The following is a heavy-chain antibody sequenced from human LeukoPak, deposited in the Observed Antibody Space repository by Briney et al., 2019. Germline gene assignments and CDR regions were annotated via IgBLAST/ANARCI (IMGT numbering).Heavy chain of an antibody. CDR3: ARQGAYCSSTSCYEAFDY. D-gene: IGHD2-2*01. J-gene: IGHJ4*02. V-gene: IGHV4-39*01. CDR1: GGSISSSSYY. CDR2: IYYSGST. Sequence: SETLSLTCTVSGGSISSSSYYWGWIRQPPGKGLEWIGSIYYSGSTYYNPSLKSRVTISVDTSKNQFSLKLSSVTAADTAVYYCARQGAYCSSTSCYEAFDYWGEGTLVTVSS.